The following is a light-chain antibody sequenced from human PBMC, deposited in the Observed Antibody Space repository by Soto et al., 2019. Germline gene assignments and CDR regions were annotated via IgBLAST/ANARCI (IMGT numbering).Light chain of an antibody. CDR1: SRDVGSYNL. V-gene: IGLV2-23*01. CDR3: CSYAGSSTYYV. J-gene: IGLJ1*01. Sequence: QSVLTQPASVSGSPGQSIIISCTGTSRDVGSYNLVSWYQQHPGKAPKLMIYEGSKRPSGVSNRFSGSKSGNTASLTISGLQAEDEADYYCCSYAGSSTYYVFGTGTKLTVL. CDR2: EGS.